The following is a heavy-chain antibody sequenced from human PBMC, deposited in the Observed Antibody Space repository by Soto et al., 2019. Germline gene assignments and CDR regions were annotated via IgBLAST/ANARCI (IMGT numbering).Heavy chain of an antibody. Sequence: QVQLVQSGAEVKKPGASVKVSCKASGYTFTSYGISWVRQAPGQGLEWMGWISAYNGNTNYAQKLQGRVTMTTDTSTSTAYMELRSLRSDDTAVYYCAIVAYCGGDCYSGWWFDPWGQGPLVTVSS. CDR1: GYTFTSYG. V-gene: IGHV1-18*01. J-gene: IGHJ5*02. D-gene: IGHD2-21*02. CDR3: AIVAYCGGDCYSGWWFDP. CDR2: ISAYNGNT.